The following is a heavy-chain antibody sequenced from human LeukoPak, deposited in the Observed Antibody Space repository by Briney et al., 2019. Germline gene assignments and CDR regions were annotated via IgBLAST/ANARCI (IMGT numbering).Heavy chain of an antibody. Sequence: ESGPTLVNPTQTLTLTCTFSGFSLSTSGMCVSWIRQPPGKALEWLARIDWDDDKYYSTSLKTRLTISKDTSKNQVVPTMTNMDPVDTATYYCARSSRFLEWLLLDYWGQGTLVTVSS. CDR1: GFSLSTSGMC. V-gene: IGHV2-70*11. CDR3: ARSSRFLEWLLLDY. D-gene: IGHD3-3*01. CDR2: IDWDDDK. J-gene: IGHJ4*02.